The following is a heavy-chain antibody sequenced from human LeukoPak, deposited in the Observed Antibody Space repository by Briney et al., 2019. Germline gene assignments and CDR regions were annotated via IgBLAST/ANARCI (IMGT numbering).Heavy chain of an antibody. CDR3: ASRYCSSTSCGRAFYY. CDR1: GGTFSSYA. D-gene: IGHD2-2*01. Sequence: VASVKVSCKASGGTFSSYAISWVRQAPGQGLEWMGGTIPIFGTANYAQKFQGRVTITADESTSTAYMELSSLRSEDTAVYYCASRYCSSTSCGRAFYYWGQGTLVTVSS. CDR2: TIPIFGTA. V-gene: IGHV1-69*01. J-gene: IGHJ4*02.